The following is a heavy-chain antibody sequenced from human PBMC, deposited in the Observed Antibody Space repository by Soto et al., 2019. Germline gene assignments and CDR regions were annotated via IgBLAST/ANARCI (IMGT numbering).Heavy chain of an antibody. CDR1: GYSFNKYW. CDR2: IYPGDSDI. V-gene: IGHV5-51*01. Sequence: GESLKISCKGSGYSFNKYWIGWVRQMPGKGLEWMGVIYPGDSDIRYGPSFQGQVTISADKSISTAYLQWSSLKASDTAMYYCARSYGDYYFDYWGQGTLVTVSS. CDR3: ARSYGDYYFDY. J-gene: IGHJ4*02. D-gene: IGHD3-16*01.